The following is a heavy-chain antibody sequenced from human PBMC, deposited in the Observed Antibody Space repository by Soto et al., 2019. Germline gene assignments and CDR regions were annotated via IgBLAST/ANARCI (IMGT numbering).Heavy chain of an antibody. Sequence: GASVKVSCKASGYTFTSYAMHWVRQAPGQRLEWMGWINAGNGNTKYSQKFQGRVTITRDTSASTAYMELSSLRSEDTAVYYCARDRQQTNWFDPCGQGTLVTVSS. CDR2: INAGNGNT. D-gene: IGHD6-13*01. V-gene: IGHV1-3*01. J-gene: IGHJ5*02. CDR3: ARDRQQTNWFDP. CDR1: GYTFTSYA.